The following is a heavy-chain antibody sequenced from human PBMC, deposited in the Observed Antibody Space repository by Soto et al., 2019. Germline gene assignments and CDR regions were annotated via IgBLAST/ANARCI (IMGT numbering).Heavy chain of an antibody. CDR2: INSGTGNT. Sequence: GASVKVSCKASGYTFTSYAMHWVRQAPGQSLEWMGGINSGTGNTKYSQKFQGRVTITRDTSASTAYMELSSLTSEDTAVYYCARGYCSSGSCWDSWGQGTLVTVSS. CDR3: ARGYCSSGSCWDS. D-gene: IGHD2-15*01. J-gene: IGHJ4*02. V-gene: IGHV1-3*01. CDR1: GYTFTSYA.